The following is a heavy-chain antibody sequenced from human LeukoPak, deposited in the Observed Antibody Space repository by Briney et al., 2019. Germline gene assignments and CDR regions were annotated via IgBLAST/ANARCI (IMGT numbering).Heavy chain of an antibody. V-gene: IGHV1-69*06. CDR3: ARGSGIAAADTYYYYYMDV. CDR2: IIPIFGTA. Sequence: SVTLSCMPSGGTFSSYAISWVRQAPGQGLEWMGGIIPIFGTANYAQKFQGRVTITADKSTSTAYMELSSLRSEDTAVYYCARGSGIAAADTYYYYYMDVWGKGTTVTVSS. D-gene: IGHD6-13*01. CDR1: GGTFSSYA. J-gene: IGHJ6*03.